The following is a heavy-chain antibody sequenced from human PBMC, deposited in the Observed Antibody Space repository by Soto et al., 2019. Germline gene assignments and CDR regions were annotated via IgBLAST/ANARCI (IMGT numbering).Heavy chain of an antibody. D-gene: IGHD5-18*01. CDR1: GFTFSYYP. Sequence: QMQVVESGGGVVQPGRSLRLSCAASGFTFSYYPMHWVRQAPGKGLEWVAVISFDGSNKYYADSVKGRFTISRDNSKNTLYLQMNSLRDEYTAVYYCAKVPGDLVAVLYSYPLDGREPMSDVDVWGLWTPVTVS. V-gene: IGHV3-30-3*01. CDR3: AKVPGDLVAVLYSYPLDGREPMSDVDV. CDR2: ISFDGSNK. J-gene: IGHJ6*02.